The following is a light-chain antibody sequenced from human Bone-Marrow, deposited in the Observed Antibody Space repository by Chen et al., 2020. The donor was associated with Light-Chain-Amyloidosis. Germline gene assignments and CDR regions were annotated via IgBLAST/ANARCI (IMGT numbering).Light chain of an antibody. CDR1: QSISIY. V-gene: IGKV1-39*01. J-gene: IGKJ3*01. Sequence: DIQMTQSPSSLSASVGDTVTITCRASQSISIYVDWYQQKPGKAPNLLIYAASSLHSGVPSRFSGSGSGTDFTLTISSLQPEDFATYYCQQSYSDSFTFGPGIKVEIK. CDR2: AAS. CDR3: QQSYSDSFT.